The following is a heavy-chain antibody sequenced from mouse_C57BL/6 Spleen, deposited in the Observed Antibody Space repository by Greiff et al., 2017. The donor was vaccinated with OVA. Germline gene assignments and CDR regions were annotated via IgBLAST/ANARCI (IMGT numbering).Heavy chain of an antibody. D-gene: IGHD2-2*01. CDR3: TSGDDHDY. CDR1: GFTFNDYE. V-gene: IGHV1-15*01. CDR2: IDPETGGT. Sequence: QVQLQQSGAELVRPGASVTLSCTASGFTFNDYEMHWVKQRPEHGLEWIGAIDPETGGTAYNQKFKGKAILTADKSSSTAYMELRSLTSEDAAVYYCTSGDDHDYWGQGTTLTVSS. J-gene: IGHJ2*01.